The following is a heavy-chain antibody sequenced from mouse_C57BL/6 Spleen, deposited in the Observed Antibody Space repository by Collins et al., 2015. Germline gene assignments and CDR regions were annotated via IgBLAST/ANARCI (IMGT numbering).Heavy chain of an antibody. CDR2: IYWDDDK. CDR3: GRDYRRFSTMDY. V-gene: IGHV8-12*01. D-gene: IGHD1-1*02. Sequence: QVTLKESGPGILQSSQTLSLTCSFSGFSLSTSGMGVSWIRQPSGKGLEWLAHIYWDDDKRYNPSLKSRLTISKDTSRNQVFLKITSVDTADTATYFCGRDYRRFSTMDYWGQGTSVTVSS. CDR1: GFSLSTSGMG. J-gene: IGHJ4*01.